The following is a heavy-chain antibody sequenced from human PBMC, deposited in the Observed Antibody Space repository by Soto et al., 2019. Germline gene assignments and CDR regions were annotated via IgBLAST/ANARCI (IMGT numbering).Heavy chain of an antibody. J-gene: IGHJ4*02. Sequence: EVQLLESVGGLVQPGGSLRLSCTASGFTFSTYPMSWVRQAPGKGLEWVSTISDSGGSTYFADSVKGRFTISRDNSKNTLYLQMNRLRADDTAVYYCAKTKSGWYRGIDYWGQGTLVTVSS. CDR3: AKTKSGWYRGIDY. CDR1: GFTFSTYP. CDR2: ISDSGGST. V-gene: IGHV3-23*01. D-gene: IGHD6-19*01.